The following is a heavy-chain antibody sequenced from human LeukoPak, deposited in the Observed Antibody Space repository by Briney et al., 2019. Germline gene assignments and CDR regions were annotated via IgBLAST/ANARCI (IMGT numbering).Heavy chain of an antibody. Sequence: GVSLRLSCAASRFTFNNYAMIWLRQARERGLVGVSTIRSRGDSTYGADSVKAQFTIARDNSKNPLYIQMNNVRVEDTAVYYCAKGPRADITVAHTVENWGQGTLVTVSS. CDR2: IRSRGDST. D-gene: IGHD6-19*01. CDR1: RFTFNNYA. V-gene: IGHV3-23*01. CDR3: AKGPRADITVAHTVEN. J-gene: IGHJ4*02.